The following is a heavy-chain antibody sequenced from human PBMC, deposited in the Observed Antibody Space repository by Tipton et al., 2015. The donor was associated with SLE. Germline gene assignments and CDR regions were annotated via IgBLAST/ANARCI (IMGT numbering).Heavy chain of an antibody. CDR2: IYYSGST. V-gene: IGHV4-39*07. CDR3: VREESESCSGDSCFHYYYFMDV. D-gene: IGHD2-15*01. Sequence: TLSLTCAVSGGSISSRSFYWGWIRQPPGEGLEWIGSIYYSGSTHYNPSLKSRVTMSLDTSSNQFSLELSSVTAADTAVYYCVREESESCSGDSCFHYYYFMDVWGKGTTVTVSS. CDR1: GGSISSRSFY. J-gene: IGHJ6*03.